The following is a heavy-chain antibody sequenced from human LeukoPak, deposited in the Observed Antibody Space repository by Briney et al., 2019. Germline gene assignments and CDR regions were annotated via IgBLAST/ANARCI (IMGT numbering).Heavy chain of an antibody. J-gene: IGHJ4*02. D-gene: IGHD6-19*01. CDR1: GFTFTNYD. CDR3: VKESGAVFGPDYFDS. Sequence: GAPVKVSCKASGFTFTNYDINWVRQTTGQGLEWMGWMNPNSGNTGYTQRFQGRVAMTRDTSINTAYMELSSLRSEDTAVYYCVKESGAVFGPDYFDSWGQGTLVTVSS. CDR2: MNPNSGNT. V-gene: IGHV1-8*01.